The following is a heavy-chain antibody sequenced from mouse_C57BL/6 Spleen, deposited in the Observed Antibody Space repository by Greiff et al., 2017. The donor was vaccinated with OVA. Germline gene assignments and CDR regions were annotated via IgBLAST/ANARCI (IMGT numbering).Heavy chain of an antibody. Sequence: QVQLQQSGAELVKPGASVKLSCKASGYTFTSYWMHWVKQRPGRGLEWIGRIDPSSGGTKYNEKFKSKATLTVDKPSSTAYMQLSSLTSEDSAVYYCARGGGLREEDWFAYWGQGTLVTVSA. J-gene: IGHJ3*01. D-gene: IGHD2-4*01. CDR3: ARGGGLREEDWFAY. CDR2: IDPSSGGT. CDR1: GYTFTSYW. V-gene: IGHV1-72*01.